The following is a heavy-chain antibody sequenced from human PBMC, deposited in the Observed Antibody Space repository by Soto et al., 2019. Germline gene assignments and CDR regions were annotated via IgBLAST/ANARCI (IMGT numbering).Heavy chain of an antibody. CDR1: VFPFGANA. CDR3: ATEMGATQGPFDN. J-gene: IGHJ4*02. CDR2: LSNTGRRT. Sequence: EVQVLESGGGLVQPGGSLRLSCVVSVFPFGANAMSWVRQAPRKGLEWVSGLSNTGRRTSYADSVKGRFIISRDNSENTVYLQMNSLRVEDTAVYYCATEMGATQGPFDNWGQGTLVTVSS. V-gene: IGHV3-23*01. D-gene: IGHD1-26*01.